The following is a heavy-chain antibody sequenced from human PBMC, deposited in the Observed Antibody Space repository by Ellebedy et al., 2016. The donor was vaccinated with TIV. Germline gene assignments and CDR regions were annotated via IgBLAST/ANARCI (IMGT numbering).Heavy chain of an antibody. D-gene: IGHD3-10*01. CDR2: FDPEDGET. CDR1: GYTLTELS. Sequence: ASVKVSCKVSGYTLTELSMHWVRQAPGKGLEWMGGFDPEDGETIYAQKFQGRVTMTEDTSTDTAYMELSSLRSEDTAIYYCARVPIQTTLVRDRRMDVWGQGTTVTVSS. CDR3: ARVPIQTTLVRDRRMDV. J-gene: IGHJ6*02. V-gene: IGHV1-24*01.